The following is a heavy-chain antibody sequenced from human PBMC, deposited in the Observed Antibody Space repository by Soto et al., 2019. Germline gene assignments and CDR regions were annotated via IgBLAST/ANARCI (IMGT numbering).Heavy chain of an antibody. D-gene: IGHD6-13*01. Sequence: SEILSLTCTVSGGSISSYYWSWIRQPPGKGLEWIGYIYYSGSTNYNPSLKSRVTISVDTSKNQFSLKLSSVTAADTAVYYYAGRGAAAVAPDYWGQGTLVTVSS. CDR3: AGRGAAAVAPDY. J-gene: IGHJ4*02. CDR2: IYYSGST. V-gene: IGHV4-59*01. CDR1: GGSISSYY.